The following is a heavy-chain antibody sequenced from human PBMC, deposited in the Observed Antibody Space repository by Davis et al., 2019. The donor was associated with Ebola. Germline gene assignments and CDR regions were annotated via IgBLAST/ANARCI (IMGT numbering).Heavy chain of an antibody. CDR2: SVNDATTQ. V-gene: IGHV3-33*01. J-gene: IGHJ4*02. Sequence: GESLKISCATSGFSLGPHGMHWIRQAPGKGLEWVAMSVNDATTQYYGDSVRGRFTISRDNPRKMMYLQMNNLRVQDTAVYYYARDHLEGSLDYWGQGTLVIVS. CDR3: ARDHLEGSLDY. D-gene: IGHD1-26*01. CDR1: GFSLGPHG.